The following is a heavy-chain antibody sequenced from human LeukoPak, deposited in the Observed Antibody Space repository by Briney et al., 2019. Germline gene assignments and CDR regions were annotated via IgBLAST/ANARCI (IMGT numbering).Heavy chain of an antibody. J-gene: IGHJ4*02. CDR3: ARDLAVAGPGNFDY. D-gene: IGHD6-19*01. V-gene: IGHV4-39*07. Sequence: SETLSLTCTVSGGSISSSSYYWGWIRQPPGKGLEWIGSIYYSGSTYYNPSLKSRVTISVDTSKNQFSLKLSSVTAADTAVYYCARDLAVAGPGNFDYWGQGTLVTVSS. CDR1: GGSISSSSYY. CDR2: IYYSGST.